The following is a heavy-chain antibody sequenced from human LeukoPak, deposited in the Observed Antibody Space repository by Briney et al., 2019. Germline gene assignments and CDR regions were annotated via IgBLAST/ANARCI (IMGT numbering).Heavy chain of an antibody. D-gene: IGHD1/OR15-1a*01. V-gene: IGHV3-23*01. CDR1: GFSFSNYA. J-gene: IGHJ4*02. Sequence: GGSPRLSCAVSGFSFSNYAMSWVRQFPGKGLEWVSGISGTGGNTYYADSVKGRFTISRDNSKNMLYLQMNTLTAEDTAIYFCAKDFEFKWQQPSDHWGQGTPVTVSS. CDR3: AKDFEFKWQQPSDH. CDR2: ISGTGGNT.